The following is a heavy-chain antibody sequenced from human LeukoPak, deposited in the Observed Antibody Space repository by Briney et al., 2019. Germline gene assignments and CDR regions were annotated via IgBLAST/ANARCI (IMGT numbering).Heavy chain of an antibody. V-gene: IGHV1-69*02. CDR2: IIPILGIA. CDR1: GGTFSSYT. Sequence: SVKVSCKASGGTFSSYTISWVRQAPGQGLEWMGRIIPILGIANYAQKFQGRVTITADKSTSTAYMELSSLRSEDTAVYYCARPSSGWSNAFDIWGQGTMVTVSS. CDR3: ARPSSGWSNAFDI. J-gene: IGHJ3*02. D-gene: IGHD6-19*01.